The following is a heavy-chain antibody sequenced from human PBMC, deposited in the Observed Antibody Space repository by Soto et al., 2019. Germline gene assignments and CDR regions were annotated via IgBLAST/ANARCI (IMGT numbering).Heavy chain of an antibody. J-gene: IGHJ4*02. Sequence: QVQLVQSGAEVKKPGASVKVSCKASGYTFTSDGISWVRQAPGQGLEWMGWISAYNGNTNYAQKLQGRVTMTTDTSTSTAYMELRSLRSDDTAVYYCARATPYYDFWSAYKNFDYWGQGTLVTVSS. CDR1: GYTFTSDG. CDR2: ISAYNGNT. D-gene: IGHD3-3*01. CDR3: ARATPYYDFWSAYKNFDY. V-gene: IGHV1-18*01.